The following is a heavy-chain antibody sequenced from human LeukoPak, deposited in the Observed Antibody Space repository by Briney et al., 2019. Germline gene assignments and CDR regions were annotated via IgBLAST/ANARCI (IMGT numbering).Heavy chain of an antibody. CDR3: ASTLGGYYYGSGRQIDAFDI. CDR1: GFTFSSYS. CDR2: ISSSSSYI. J-gene: IGHJ3*02. V-gene: IGHV3-21*01. Sequence: GGSLRLSCAASGFTFSSYSMNWVRQAPGKGLEWVSSISSSSSYIYYADSVKGRFTISRDNAKNSLYLQMNSLRAEDTAVYYCASTLGGYYYGSGRQIDAFDIWGQGTMVTVSS. D-gene: IGHD3-10*01.